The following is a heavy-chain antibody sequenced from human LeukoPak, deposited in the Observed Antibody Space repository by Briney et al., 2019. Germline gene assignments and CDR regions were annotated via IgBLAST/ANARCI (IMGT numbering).Heavy chain of an antibody. Sequence: GGSLRLSCAASGFTVGSNYMSWVRQAPGKGLEWVSVIYSDGTTYYADSVKGRFTISRDNSKNTLYLQMNSLGAEDTAVYYCASFYGPGNWNAPLWGQGTLVTVSS. CDR1: GFTVGSNY. CDR2: IYSDGTT. J-gene: IGHJ4*02. D-gene: IGHD1-20*01. CDR3: ASFYGPGNWNAPL. V-gene: IGHV3-53*01.